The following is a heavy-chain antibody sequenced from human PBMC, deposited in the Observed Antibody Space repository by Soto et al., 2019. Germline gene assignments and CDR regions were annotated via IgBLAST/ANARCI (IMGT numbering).Heavy chain of an antibody. CDR3: AREYYYDSSGYYSIDY. J-gene: IGHJ4*02. V-gene: IGHV1-46*01. CDR1: VYTFTSDY. CDR2: INPSGGST. Sequence: AFSVNVSCKTAVYTFTSDYMHWLLQTPGQGLEWMGIINPSGGSTSYAQKFQGRVTMTRDTSTSTVYMELSSLRSEDTAVYYCAREYYYDSSGYYSIDYWGQGTLVTVSS. D-gene: IGHD3-22*01.